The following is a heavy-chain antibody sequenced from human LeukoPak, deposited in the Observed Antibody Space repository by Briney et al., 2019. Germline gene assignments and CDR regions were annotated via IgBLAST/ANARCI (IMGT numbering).Heavy chain of an antibody. V-gene: IGHV4-39*07. CDR3: ARDKRWGGSGSFFRRDHFDY. Sequence: SETLSLTCTVSGGSISSSSYYWGWIRPPPGKGLEWIGSIYYSGSTYYNPSLKSRVTLSVDTSKNQFSLKLSSVTAADTAVYYCARDKRWGGSGSFFRRDHFDYWGQGTLVTVSS. CDR1: GGSISSSSYY. D-gene: IGHD3-10*01. CDR2: IYYSGST. J-gene: IGHJ4*02.